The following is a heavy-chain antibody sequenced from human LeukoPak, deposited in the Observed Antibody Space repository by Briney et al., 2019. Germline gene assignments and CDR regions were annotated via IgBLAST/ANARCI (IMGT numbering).Heavy chain of an antibody. CDR1: GFTFSNFA. Sequence: PGGSLRLSCAASGFTFSNFAMTWVRQAPGKGLEWVSSISISSNYIYYADSVKGRFTISRDNAKNSLYLQMNDLRVEDSALYFCTRDGHGDGFLTGYSYFGMDVWGQGTTVTVSS. CDR2: ISISSNYI. CDR3: TRDGHGDGFLTGYSYFGMDV. D-gene: IGHD3-9*01. V-gene: IGHV3-21*01. J-gene: IGHJ6*02.